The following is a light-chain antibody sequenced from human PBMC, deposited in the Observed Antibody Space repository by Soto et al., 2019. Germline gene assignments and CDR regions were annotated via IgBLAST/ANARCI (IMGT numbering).Light chain of an antibody. CDR3: AAWGDSLNGHV. J-gene: IGLJ1*01. CDR1: SSNIGTSS. CDR2: TTN. Sequence: QSVLTQPHSASGTPGQRVTISCSGSSSNIGTSSVHWFQQLPGTAPKLLISTTNQRPSGVPERFSGSKSGTSASLAISGLQSEDEADYYCAAWGDSLNGHVFGTGTKLTVL. V-gene: IGLV1-44*01.